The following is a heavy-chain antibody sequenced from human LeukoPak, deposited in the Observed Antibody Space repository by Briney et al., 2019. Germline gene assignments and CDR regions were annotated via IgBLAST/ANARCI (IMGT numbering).Heavy chain of an antibody. CDR3: ARPRVRGYYFDY. J-gene: IGHJ4*02. CDR2: INHSGST. Sequence: SETLSLTCAVYGGSFSGYYWSWIRQPPGKGLEWIGEINHSGSTNYNPSLKSRVTISVDTSKNQFSLKLSSVTAVDTAVYYCARPRVRGYYFDYWGQGTLVTVSS. D-gene: IGHD3-10*02. CDR1: GGSFSGYY. V-gene: IGHV4-34*01.